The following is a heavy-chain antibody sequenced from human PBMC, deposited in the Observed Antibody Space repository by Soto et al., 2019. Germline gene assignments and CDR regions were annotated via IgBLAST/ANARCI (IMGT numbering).Heavy chain of an antibody. J-gene: IGHJ6*02. CDR1: GGTFSSYA. Sequence: SVKVSCKASGGTFSSYAISWVRQAPGQGLEWMGGIIPIFGTANYAQKFQGRVTITADESTSTAYMELSSLRSEDTAVYYCARGTAMVSDYYYGMDVWGQGTTGTVS. V-gene: IGHV1-69*13. D-gene: IGHD5-18*01. CDR2: IIPIFGTA. CDR3: ARGTAMVSDYYYGMDV.